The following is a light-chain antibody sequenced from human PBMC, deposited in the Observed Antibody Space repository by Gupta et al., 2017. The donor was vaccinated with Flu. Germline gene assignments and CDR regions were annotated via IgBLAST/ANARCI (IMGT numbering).Light chain of an antibody. CDR2: EVS. CDR1: SSDVGGYNY. Sequence: QSALTQPASVSGSPGPSITISCTGTSSDVGGYNYVSWYQQHPGKAPKLMIYEVSKRPAGVANRFSGSKSGNTASLTISGRKEEDEADYYGSAYTSSSTRVFGGGTKLTVL. V-gene: IGLV2-14*01. J-gene: IGLJ3*02. CDR3: SAYTSSSTRV.